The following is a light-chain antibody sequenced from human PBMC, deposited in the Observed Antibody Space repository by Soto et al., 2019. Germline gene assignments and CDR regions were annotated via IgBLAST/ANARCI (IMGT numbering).Light chain of an antibody. V-gene: IGLV2-14*01. CDR1: SSDVGGYNY. CDR3: SSYTSSSTPFV. CDR2: DVS. J-gene: IGLJ1*01. Sequence: QSALTQPASVSGSPGQSITISCTGTSSDVGGYNYVSWYQQHPGKAPKLMIYDVSNRPSGVSNRFSGSKSGNTASLTISGLQAEDEAEYYCSSYTSSSTPFVVGTGTKLTVL.